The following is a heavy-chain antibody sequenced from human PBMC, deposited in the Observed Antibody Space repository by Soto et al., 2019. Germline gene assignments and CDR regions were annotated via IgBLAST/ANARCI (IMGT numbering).Heavy chain of an antibody. CDR3: ASPGVQRAYGSGRY. Sequence: QVQLVESVGGVVQPGRSLRLSCAASGSTFSNYAMHWVRQAPGKGLEWVAVISYDGSDKYYADSVKGRFTISRDNSKNTLYLQMNSLRAEDTAVYYCASPGVQRAYGSGRYWGQGTLVTVSS. CDR2: ISYDGSDK. V-gene: IGHV3-30-3*01. J-gene: IGHJ4*02. D-gene: IGHD3-10*01. CDR1: GSTFSNYA.